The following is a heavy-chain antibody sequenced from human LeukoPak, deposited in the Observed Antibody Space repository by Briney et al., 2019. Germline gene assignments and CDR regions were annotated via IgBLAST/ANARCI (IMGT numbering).Heavy chain of an antibody. CDR2: IIPVLAIT. Sequence: SVKVSCKASGDTFINYVFTWVRQAPGQGLEFMGRIIPVLAITNYAQKFQGRVTVTADKSTSTASMELSRLRSDDTAVYYCARGVPYYFDYWGQGTLVTVSS. V-gene: IGHV1-69*04. D-gene: IGHD3-10*01. CDR3: ARGVPYYFDY. CDR1: GDTFINYV. J-gene: IGHJ4*02.